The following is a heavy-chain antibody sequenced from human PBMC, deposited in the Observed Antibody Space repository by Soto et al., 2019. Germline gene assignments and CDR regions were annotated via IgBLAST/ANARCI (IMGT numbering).Heavy chain of an antibody. V-gene: IGHV1-69*13. CDR3: ARDGRDGYNNFDY. CDR2: IIPIFGTA. Sequence: ASVKVSCKASGGTFSSYAISWVRQAPGQGLEWMGGIIPIFGTANYAQKFQGRVTITADESTSTAYMELSSLRSEDTAVYYCARDGRDGYNNFDYWGQGTLVTVSS. J-gene: IGHJ4*02. D-gene: IGHD5-12*01. CDR1: GGTFSSYA.